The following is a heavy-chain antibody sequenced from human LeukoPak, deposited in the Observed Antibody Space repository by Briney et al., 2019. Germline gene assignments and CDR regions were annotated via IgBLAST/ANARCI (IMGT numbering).Heavy chain of an antibody. V-gene: IGHV5-51*01. J-gene: IGHJ3*02. D-gene: IGHD4-17*01. Sequence: GESLKISCKGSGYSFSIYWIAWVRQMPGKGLEWMGIIYPGDSDTRYSPSFQGQVTISADKSISTAYLQWSSLKASDTAIYYCARRQRLAFDIWGQGTMVTVSS. CDR1: GYSFSIYW. CDR3: ARRQRLAFDI. CDR2: IYPGDSDT.